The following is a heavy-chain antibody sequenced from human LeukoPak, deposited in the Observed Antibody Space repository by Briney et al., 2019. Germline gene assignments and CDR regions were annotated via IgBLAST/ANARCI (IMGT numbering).Heavy chain of an antibody. D-gene: IGHD3-16*01. V-gene: IGHV3-23*01. CDR1: GFTFSSYG. CDR3: ARGHHDEA. Sequence: PGGSLRLSCAASGFTFSSYGMSWVRQAPGKGLEWVSAISGSGGSTYYADSVKGRFTISRDNAKNSLYLQMNNLRVEDTAVYYCARGHHDEAWSRGTLVTVSS. J-gene: IGHJ4*02. CDR2: ISGSGGST.